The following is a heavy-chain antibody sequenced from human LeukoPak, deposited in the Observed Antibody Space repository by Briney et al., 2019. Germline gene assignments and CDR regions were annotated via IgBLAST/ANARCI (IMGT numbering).Heavy chain of an antibody. CDR3: ARDGVENSSWYPLDS. D-gene: IGHD6-13*01. CDR2: IYTSGST. CDR1: GASISSYY. J-gene: IGHJ4*02. V-gene: IGHV4-4*07. Sequence: SETLSLTCTVSGASISSYYWSWVRQPAGEGLEWIGRIYTSGSTNYKPSLKSRVTMSVDTSKNQFSLKLTSVTAADTAVYYCARDGVENSSWYPLDSWGPGTLVTVSS.